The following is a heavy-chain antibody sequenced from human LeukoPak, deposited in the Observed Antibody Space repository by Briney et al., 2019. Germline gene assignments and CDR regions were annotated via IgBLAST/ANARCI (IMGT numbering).Heavy chain of an antibody. CDR2: MSYSGSS. Sequence: PSETLSLTCTVAGGSISNRDYFWGWIRQPPGKGLEWIGCMSYSGSSYYDPSLKSRVAISLDTSRNLVSLNLKSVTAADTAVYYCARMRTGSTEFFDNWGQGTLVTVSS. J-gene: IGHJ4*02. CDR3: ARMRTGSTEFFDN. V-gene: IGHV4-39*02. CDR1: GGSISNRDYF. D-gene: IGHD1-7*01.